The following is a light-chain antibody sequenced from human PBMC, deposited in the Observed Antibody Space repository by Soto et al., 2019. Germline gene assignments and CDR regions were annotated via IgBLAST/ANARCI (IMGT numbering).Light chain of an antibody. CDR1: ERVDSSY. J-gene: IGKJ2*01. V-gene: IGKV3-20*01. CDR3: QQYGTSPYT. CDR2: GVS. Sequence: EIVLTQSPGTLSMSPGERATVSCRASERVDSSYLAWYQQKPGQAPRLVIYGVSNRATGIPDRFSGSGSGTDFSLPISRLEPEDFAVYYCQQYGTSPYTFGHGTKLEI.